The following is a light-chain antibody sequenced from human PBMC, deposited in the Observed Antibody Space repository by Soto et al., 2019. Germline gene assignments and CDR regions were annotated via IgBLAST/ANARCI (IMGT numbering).Light chain of an antibody. J-gene: IGLJ3*02. CDR3: ASYAGSINWV. CDR2: EVS. CDR1: SSDVGGYNY. Sequence: QSALTQPPSASGSPGQSVTISCTGTSSDVGGYNYVSWYQQHPGKAPKLMVFEVSKRPSGVPDRFSGSKSGNTASLTVSGLQAEDEADYYCASYAGSINWVFGGGTKVT. V-gene: IGLV2-8*01.